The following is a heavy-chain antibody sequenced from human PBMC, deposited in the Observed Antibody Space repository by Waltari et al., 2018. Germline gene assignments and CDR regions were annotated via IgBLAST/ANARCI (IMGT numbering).Heavy chain of an antibody. J-gene: IGHJ6*02. D-gene: IGHD6-19*01. CDR3: ARGWSGDYYGMDV. V-gene: IGHV3-7*03. Sequence: EMQLVESGGGLVQPGGSLRLSCVASGFTFSSYFMSWVRQAPGKGLEWVANIKQDESEKYYVDSVKGRFTVSRDNAKNLVYLKMNSLRAEDTAVYYCARGWSGDYYGMDVWGQGTTVTVS. CDR2: IKQDESEK. CDR1: GFTFSSYF.